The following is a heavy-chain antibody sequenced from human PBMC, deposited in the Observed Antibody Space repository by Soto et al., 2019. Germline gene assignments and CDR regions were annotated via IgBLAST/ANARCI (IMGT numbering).Heavy chain of an antibody. CDR3: ARGYCSGGSCYPGVNYYYYYYMDV. CDR2: MNPNSGNT. CDR1: GYTFTSYD. Sequence: ASVKVSCKASGYTFTSYDINWVRQATGQGLEWMGWMNPNSGNTGYAQKFQGRVIMTRNTSISTAYMELSSLRSEDTAVYYCARGYCSGGSCYPGVNYYYYYYMDVWGQGTTVTVSS. D-gene: IGHD2-15*01. V-gene: IGHV1-8*01. J-gene: IGHJ6*03.